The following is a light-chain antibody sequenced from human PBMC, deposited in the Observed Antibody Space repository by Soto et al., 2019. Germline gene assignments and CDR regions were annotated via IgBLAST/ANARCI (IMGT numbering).Light chain of an antibody. CDR1: QTVRNNY. CDR2: DAS. CDR3: QQFSSYPLT. Sequence: VLTQYPGTLSVSPGERASLSWRASQTVRNNYLAWYQQKPGQAPRLVIYDASSRATGIPDRFSGGGSGTDVTITISRLEHEDGSVYYCQQFSSYPLTFGGGTKVDI. V-gene: IGKV3-20*01. J-gene: IGKJ4*01.